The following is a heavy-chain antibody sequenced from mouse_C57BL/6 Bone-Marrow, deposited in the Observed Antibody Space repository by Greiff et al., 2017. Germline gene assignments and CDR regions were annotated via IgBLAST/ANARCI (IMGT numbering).Heavy chain of an antibody. CDR1: GYTFTDYY. Sequence: QVQLQQSGPELVKPGASVKISCKASGYTFTDYYINWVKQRPGQGLEWIGWIFPGSGSTYYNEKFKGKATLTVDKSSSTAYMLLSSLTSEDSAVYFCARVRDYFGDYYAMDYWGQGTSVTVSS. CDR2: IFPGSGST. CDR3: ARVRDYFGDYYAMDY. D-gene: IGHD1-2*01. V-gene: IGHV1-75*01. J-gene: IGHJ4*01.